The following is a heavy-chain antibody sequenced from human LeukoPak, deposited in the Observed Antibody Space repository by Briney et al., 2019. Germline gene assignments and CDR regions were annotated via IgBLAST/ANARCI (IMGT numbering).Heavy chain of an antibody. J-gene: IGHJ4*02. CDR1: GFTFSSYA. D-gene: IGHD3-22*01. V-gene: IGHV3-23*01. CDR3: AKDLHSSGLFGY. Sequence: GGSLRLSCAASGFTFSSYAMSWVRQAPGKGLEWVSAISGSGGSTYYADSVKGRFTISRDNSKNTLYLQMNSLRAEGTAVYYCAKDLHSSGLFGYWGQGTLVTVSS. CDR2: ISGSGGST.